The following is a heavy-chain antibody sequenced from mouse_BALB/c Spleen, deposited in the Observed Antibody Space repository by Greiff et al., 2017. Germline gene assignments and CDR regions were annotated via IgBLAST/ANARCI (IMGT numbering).Heavy chain of an antibody. J-gene: IGHJ3*01. D-gene: IGHD4-1*01. Sequence: EVQLQQSGAELVKPGASVKLSCTASGFNIKDTYMHWVKQRPEQGLEWIGRIDPANGNTKYDPKFQGKATITADTSSNTAYLQLSSLTSEDTAVYYCARGDTGRAPFAYWGQGTLVTVSA. CDR2: IDPANGNT. CDR1: GFNIKDTY. V-gene: IGHV14-3*02. CDR3: ARGDTGRAPFAY.